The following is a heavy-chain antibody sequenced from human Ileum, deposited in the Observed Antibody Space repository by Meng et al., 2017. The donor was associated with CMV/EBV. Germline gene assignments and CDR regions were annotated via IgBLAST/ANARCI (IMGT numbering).Heavy chain of an antibody. J-gene: IGHJ4*02. CDR3: TTGSAYSPPGQFHQ. CDR2: VYRGGNA. D-gene: IGHD3-22*01. CDR1: GGSISRANW. V-gene: IGHV4-4*02. Sequence: SGGSISRANWWTWLRQTPGKGLEWIGEVYRGGNAMYNPSLQSRLTISVDDSTNQVSLRLRSVTAADTAMYYCTTGSAYSPPGQFHQWGQGTLVTVSS.